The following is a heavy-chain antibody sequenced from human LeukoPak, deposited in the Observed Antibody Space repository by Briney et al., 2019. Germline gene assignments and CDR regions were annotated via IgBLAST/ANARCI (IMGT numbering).Heavy chain of an antibody. CDR1: RFTFRSYA. Sequence: GGSLRLSCAASRFTFRSYAMNWVRQAPGKGLEWVSAISGTGVSPHYADSVKGRFTISRDNSKNTLYLQMNSLRAEDTAFYYCAKDIGWFDPWGQGTLVTVSS. V-gene: IGHV3-23*01. CDR3: AKDIGWFDP. J-gene: IGHJ5*02. CDR2: ISGTGVSP.